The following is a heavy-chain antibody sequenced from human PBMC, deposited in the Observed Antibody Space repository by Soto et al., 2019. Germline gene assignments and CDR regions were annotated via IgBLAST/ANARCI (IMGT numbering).Heavy chain of an antibody. Sequence: SVKVSCKASGGTFSSYAISWVRQAPGQGLEWMGGIIPIFGTANYAQKFQGRVTIAADESTSTAYMELSSLRSEDTAVYYCARGGSDILTGYGMDVWGQGTTVTVSS. CDR3: ARGGSDILTGYGMDV. D-gene: IGHD3-9*01. V-gene: IGHV1-69*13. J-gene: IGHJ6*02. CDR2: IIPIFGTA. CDR1: GGTFSSYA.